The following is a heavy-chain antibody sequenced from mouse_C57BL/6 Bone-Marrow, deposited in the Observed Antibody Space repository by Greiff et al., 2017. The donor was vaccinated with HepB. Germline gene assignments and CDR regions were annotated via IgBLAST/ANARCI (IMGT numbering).Heavy chain of an antibody. Sequence: VQLQQSGAELVRPGTSVKVSCKASGYAFTNYLIEWVKQRPGQGLEWIGVINPGSGGTNYNEKFKGKATLTADKSSSTAYMQLSSLTSEDSAVYFCARDAHYGSRGPFDYWGQGTTLTVSS. V-gene: IGHV1-54*01. CDR2: INPGSGGT. D-gene: IGHD1-1*01. CDR3: ARDAHYGSRGPFDY. J-gene: IGHJ2*01. CDR1: GYAFTNYL.